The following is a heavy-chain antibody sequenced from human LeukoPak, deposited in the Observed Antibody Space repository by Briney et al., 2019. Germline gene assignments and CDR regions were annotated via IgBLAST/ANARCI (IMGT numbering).Heavy chain of an antibody. V-gene: IGHV3-33*06. CDR3: AKGTGNIVATIHY. J-gene: IGHJ4*02. CDR1: GFTFSSYG. D-gene: IGHD5-12*01. Sequence: GRSLRLSCAASGFTFSSYGMHWVRQAPGKGLERVEVIWYDGSNKYYADPVKGRFTISRDNSKNTLYLQMNSLRAEDTAVYYCAKGTGNIVATIHYWGQGTLVTVSS. CDR2: IWYDGSNK.